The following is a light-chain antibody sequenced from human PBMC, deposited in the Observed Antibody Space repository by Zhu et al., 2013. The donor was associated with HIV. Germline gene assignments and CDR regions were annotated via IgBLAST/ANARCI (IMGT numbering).Light chain of an antibody. CDR2: GAS. CDR1: QSVFTN. Sequence: EIVLTQSPATLSVSPGERATLSCRASQSVFTNLAWYQQKPGQAPRLLIYGASTRATGIPARFSGTGSGTEFTLTISSLQSEDFAVYYCQQYGSSPPWTFGQGTKVEIK. CDR3: QQYGSSPPWT. J-gene: IGKJ1*01. V-gene: IGKV3D-15*01.